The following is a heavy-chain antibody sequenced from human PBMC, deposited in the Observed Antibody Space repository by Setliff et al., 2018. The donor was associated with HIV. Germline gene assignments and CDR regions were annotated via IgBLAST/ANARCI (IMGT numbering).Heavy chain of an antibody. V-gene: IGHV1-46*01. D-gene: IGHD6-19*01. CDR1: GYTFTSYH. Sequence: ASEKVSCKASGYTFTSYHMHWVRQATGQGLEWMGVINTSGGSAGYAEKFRGRVTMTRDTSTNTVYMDLRNLRSEDKAVYYCARNQGDASGWYAGDYWGHGTLVTVSS. CDR3: ARNQGDASGWYAGDY. J-gene: IGHJ4*01. CDR2: INTSGGSA.